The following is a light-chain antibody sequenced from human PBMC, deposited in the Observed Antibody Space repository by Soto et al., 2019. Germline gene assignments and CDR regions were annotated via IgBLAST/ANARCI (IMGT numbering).Light chain of an antibody. CDR3: TSYAGGNNV. J-gene: IGLJ1*01. CDR1: SSDVGGYNY. Sequence: QSVLTQPPSASGSPGQSVTISCTGTSSDVGGYNYVSWYQQHPGKAPKLMVYEVNKRPSGVPDRFSGSKSGNTASLTVSGLQAEDDADYYCTSYAGGNNVFGTGTKLTVL. V-gene: IGLV2-8*01. CDR2: EVN.